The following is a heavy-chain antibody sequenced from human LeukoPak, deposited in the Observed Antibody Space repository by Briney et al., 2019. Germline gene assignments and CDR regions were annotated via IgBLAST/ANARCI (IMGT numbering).Heavy chain of an antibody. CDR3: ARDRNGDYFSGYYCYGMDV. Sequence: GASVKVSCKASGYTFTSYYMHWVRQAPGQGLEWMGIINPSGGSTSYAQKFQGRVTMTRDTSTSTVYMELSSLRSEDTAVYYCARDRNGDYFSGYYCYGMDVWGQGTTVTVSS. CDR1: GYTFTSYY. CDR2: INPSGGST. J-gene: IGHJ6*02. D-gene: IGHD4-17*01. V-gene: IGHV1-46*01.